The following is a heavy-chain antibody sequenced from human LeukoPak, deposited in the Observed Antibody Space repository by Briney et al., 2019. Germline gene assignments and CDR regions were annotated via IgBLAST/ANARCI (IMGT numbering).Heavy chain of an antibody. Sequence: ASVTVSCTASGGTFSSYAISWARQAPGQGLEWMGGIIPIFGTANYAQKFQGRVTITADESTSTAYMELSSLRSEDTAVYYCARDRSGSFGMDVWGQGTTVTVSS. CDR1: GGTFSSYA. J-gene: IGHJ6*02. V-gene: IGHV1-69*13. D-gene: IGHD6-25*01. CDR2: IIPIFGTA. CDR3: ARDRSGSFGMDV.